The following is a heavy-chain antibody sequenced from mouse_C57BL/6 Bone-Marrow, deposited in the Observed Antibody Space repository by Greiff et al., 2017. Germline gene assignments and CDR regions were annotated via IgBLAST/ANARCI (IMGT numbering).Heavy chain of an antibody. Sequence: EVQLQQSGGGLVQPGGSMKLSCAASGFTFSDAWMDWVRQSPEKGLEWVAEIRNKANNHATYYAESVKGRFTISRDDSKSSVYLQMNSLRAEDSGMYYGTRGDYDYDDGAYYFDYWGQGTTLTVSS. D-gene: IGHD2-4*01. CDR3: TRGDYDYDDGAYYFDY. V-gene: IGHV6-6*01. CDR1: GFTFSDAW. CDR2: IRNKANNHAT. J-gene: IGHJ2*01.